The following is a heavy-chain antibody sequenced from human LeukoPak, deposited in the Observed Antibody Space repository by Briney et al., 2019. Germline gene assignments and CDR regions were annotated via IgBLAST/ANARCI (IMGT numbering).Heavy chain of an antibody. CDR2: ISSSSSYI. CDR1: GFTFSSYS. V-gene: IGHV3-21*01. Sequence: PGGSLRLSCAASGFTFSSYSMNWVRQAPGKGLEWVSSISSSSSYIYYADSVKGRFTISRDNAKNSLYLQMNSLRAEDTAVYYCARVPVYNWKGNDWYFDLWGRGTLVTVSS. CDR3: ARVPVYNWKGNDWYFDL. J-gene: IGHJ2*01. D-gene: IGHD1-20*01.